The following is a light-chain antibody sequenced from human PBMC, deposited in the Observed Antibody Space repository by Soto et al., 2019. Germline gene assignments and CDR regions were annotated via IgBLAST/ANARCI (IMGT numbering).Light chain of an antibody. Sequence: RVILRSPPTLSVSPGERATPSLRASQNIYSNVAWYQQRPGQAPRLLIYRASTRATGIPARFSGSGSGTEFTLTISSLQSEDFTVYSCLQYHNLWAFGQRTMVDIK. V-gene: IGKV3-15*01. CDR3: LQYHNLWA. CDR1: QNIYSN. J-gene: IGKJ1*01. CDR2: RAS.